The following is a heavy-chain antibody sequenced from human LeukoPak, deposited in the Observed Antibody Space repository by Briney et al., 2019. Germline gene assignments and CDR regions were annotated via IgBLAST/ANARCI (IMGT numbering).Heavy chain of an antibody. CDR3: ARIPTRKYCSGGSCYSRAFDI. Sequence: SQTLSLTCTVSGGSISSGSYYWSWIRQPAGKGLEWIGRIYTSGSTNYNPSLKSRVTISVDTSKNQFSLKLSSVTAADTAVYYCARIPTRKYCSGGSCYSRAFDIWGQGTMVTVSS. D-gene: IGHD2-15*01. V-gene: IGHV4-61*02. CDR2: IYTSGST. J-gene: IGHJ3*02. CDR1: GGSISSGSYY.